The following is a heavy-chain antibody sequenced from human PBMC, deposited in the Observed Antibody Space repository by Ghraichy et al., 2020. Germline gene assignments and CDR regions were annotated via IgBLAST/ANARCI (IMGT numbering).Heavy chain of an antibody. V-gene: IGHV1-2*02. D-gene: IGHD1-26*01. CDR1: GYTFTDFY. CDR2: INPKSGGT. Sequence: ASVKVSCQASGYTFTDFYMHWVRQAPGQGLECMGWINPKSGGTIYAQRSQGRVTMTRDTSINTAYMELSGLRSDDTAVYYCATGGSNHFDYWGQGTLVTVSS. J-gene: IGHJ4*02. CDR3: ATGGSNHFDY.